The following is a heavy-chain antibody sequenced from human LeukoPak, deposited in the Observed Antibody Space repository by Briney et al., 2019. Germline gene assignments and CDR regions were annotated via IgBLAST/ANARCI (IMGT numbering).Heavy chain of an antibody. CDR3: ARGPLRIHHVFDY. CDR2: IYYSGST. Sequence: SETLSLTCTVSGGSISSSNYYWGWIRQPPGKGLEWIGYIYYSGSTNYNPSLKSRVTISVDTSKNQFSLKLSSVTAADTAVYYCARGPLRIHHVFDYWGQGTLVTVSS. D-gene: IGHD1-14*01. J-gene: IGHJ4*02. V-gene: IGHV4-61*05. CDR1: GGSISSSNYY.